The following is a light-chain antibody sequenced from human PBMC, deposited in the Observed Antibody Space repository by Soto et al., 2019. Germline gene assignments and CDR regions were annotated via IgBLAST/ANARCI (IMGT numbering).Light chain of an antibody. Sequence: QSALTQPASVSGSPGQSITISCTGTSSDVGDYNYVSWYQQHPGKAPKLMIYDVSNRPSGVSNRVSGSKSGNTASLTVSGLQAEYEADYYCSSYTSSSTLVFGGGTKLTVL. CDR3: SSYTSSSTLV. V-gene: IGLV2-14*01. J-gene: IGLJ2*01. CDR1: SSDVGDYNY. CDR2: DVS.